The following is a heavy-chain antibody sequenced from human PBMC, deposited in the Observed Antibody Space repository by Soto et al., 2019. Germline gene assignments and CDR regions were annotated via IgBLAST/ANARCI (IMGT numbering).Heavy chain of an antibody. CDR3: ARDFLVNAAMVLDS. J-gene: IGHJ4*02. CDR2: VYYTGST. Sequence: SETLSLTCTVSGGSISSGDYYWSWIRQPPGKGLEWIGYVYYTGSTYYNPSLQSRVTISVDTSRDQFSLKLSSVTAADTAVYYCARDFLVNAAMVLDSWGRGTLVTVS. CDR1: GGSISSGDYY. V-gene: IGHV4-30-4*01. D-gene: IGHD5-18*01.